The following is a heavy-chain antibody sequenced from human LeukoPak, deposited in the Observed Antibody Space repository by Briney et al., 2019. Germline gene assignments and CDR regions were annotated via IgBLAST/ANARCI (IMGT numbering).Heavy chain of an antibody. Sequence: GASVTVSCTASGYIFTNYGISWVRQAPGQGLEWMGWISAYNGNTNYAQKLQGRVTMTTDTSTSTAYMELRSLRSDDTAVYYCARARAPYYDFWSGPDAFDIWGQGTMVTVSS. V-gene: IGHV1-18*01. CDR1: GYIFTNYG. CDR2: ISAYNGNT. J-gene: IGHJ3*02. D-gene: IGHD3-3*01. CDR3: ARARAPYYDFWSGPDAFDI.